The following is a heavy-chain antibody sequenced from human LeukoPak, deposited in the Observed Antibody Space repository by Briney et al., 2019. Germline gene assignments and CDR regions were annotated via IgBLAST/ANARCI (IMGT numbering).Heavy chain of an antibody. CDR3: ARDRDTAMVRYDY. J-gene: IGHJ4*02. V-gene: IGHV3-21*01. CDR2: ISSSSSYI. CDR1: GFTFSSYS. Sequence: GGSLRLSCAASGFTFSSYSMNWVRQAPGKGLEWVSSISSSSSYIYYADSVRGRFTISRDNAKNSLYLQMNSLRAEDTAVYYCARDRDTAMVRYDYWGQGTLVTVSS. D-gene: IGHD5-18*01.